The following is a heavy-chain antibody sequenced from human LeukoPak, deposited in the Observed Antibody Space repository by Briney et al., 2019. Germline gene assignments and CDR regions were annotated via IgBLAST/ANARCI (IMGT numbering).Heavy chain of an antibody. CDR2: INHSGST. Sequence: SETLSLTCAVYGGSFSGYYWSWIRQPPGKGLEWIGEINHSGSTNYNPSLKSRVTISVDTSKNQFSLKLSSVTAADTAVYYCARDRFGAEDYRGQGTLVTVSS. V-gene: IGHV4-34*01. D-gene: IGHD3-10*01. CDR1: GGSFSGYY. J-gene: IGHJ4*02. CDR3: ARDRFGAEDY.